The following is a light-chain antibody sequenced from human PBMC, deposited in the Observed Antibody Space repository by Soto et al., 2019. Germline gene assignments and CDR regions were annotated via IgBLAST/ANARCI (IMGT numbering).Light chain of an antibody. CDR2: DAS. CDR1: QRVTTW. V-gene: IGKV1-5*01. J-gene: IGKJ1*01. CDR3: LQYNDYWT. Sequence: DIQMTQSPSTLSASVGDRVTITCRASQRVTTWLAWYQQRPGKAPKLLTHDASTLHSGVPSRFSGSGSGTEFTLTISSLQPDDFATYYCLQYNDYWTFGQGTKVDIK.